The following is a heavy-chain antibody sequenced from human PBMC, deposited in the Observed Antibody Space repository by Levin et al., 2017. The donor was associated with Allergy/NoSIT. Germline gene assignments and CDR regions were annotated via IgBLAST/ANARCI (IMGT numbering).Heavy chain of an antibody. CDR3: ARQEYFYDASGYTLDY. CDR2: VYHRGGP. Sequence: SETLSLTCAVSGYSISSGYYWGWIRQPPGKGLEWIGSVYHRGGPNYNPSLRSRATISVDTSKHQFSLKLTSLTAADTAVYYCARQEYFYDASGYTLDYWGQGALVTVSS. V-gene: IGHV4-38-2*01. J-gene: IGHJ4*02. D-gene: IGHD3-22*01. CDR1: GYSISSGYY.